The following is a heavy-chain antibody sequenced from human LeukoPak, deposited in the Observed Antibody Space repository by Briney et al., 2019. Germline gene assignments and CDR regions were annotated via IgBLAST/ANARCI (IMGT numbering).Heavy chain of an antibody. V-gene: IGHV4-39*01. CDR2: INHSGST. D-gene: IGHD1-26*01. CDR3: ARGRSVFFDI. J-gene: IGHJ3*02. Sequence: PSETLSLTCTVSGGSISSGTYYWSWIRQPPGKGLEWIGEINHSGSTNYNPSLKGRATISLNTSKNQFSLRLTSVTAADTAVFYCARGRSVFFDIWGQGTMVSVSS. CDR1: GGSISSGTYY.